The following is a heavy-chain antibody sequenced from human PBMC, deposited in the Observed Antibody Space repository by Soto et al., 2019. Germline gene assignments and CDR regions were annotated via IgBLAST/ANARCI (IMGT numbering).Heavy chain of an antibody. D-gene: IGHD3-10*01. J-gene: IGHJ4*02. CDR3: ARDRGRSGSYYNPFDY. Sequence: PSETLSLTCTVPGGSISSGDYYWSWIRQPPGKGLEWIGYIYYSGSTYYNPSLKSRVTISVDTSKNQFSLKLSSVTAADTAVYYCARDRGRSGSYYNPFDYWGQGTLVTVSS. CDR1: GGSISSGDYY. CDR2: IYYSGST. V-gene: IGHV4-30-4*08.